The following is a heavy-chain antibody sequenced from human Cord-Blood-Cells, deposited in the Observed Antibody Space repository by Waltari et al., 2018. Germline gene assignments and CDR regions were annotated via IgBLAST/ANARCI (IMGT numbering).Heavy chain of an antibody. D-gene: IGHD6-13*01. CDR3: AKDGIAAPYFDGMDV. V-gene: IGHV3-30*18. CDR1: GFTFSSYG. Sequence: CTASGFTFSSYGMHWVRQAPGKGLEWVAVISYDGSNKYYADSVKGRFTISRDNSKNTLYLQMNSLRAEDTAVYYCAKDGIAAPYFDGMDVWGQGTTVTVSS. J-gene: IGHJ6*02. CDR2: ISYDGSNK.